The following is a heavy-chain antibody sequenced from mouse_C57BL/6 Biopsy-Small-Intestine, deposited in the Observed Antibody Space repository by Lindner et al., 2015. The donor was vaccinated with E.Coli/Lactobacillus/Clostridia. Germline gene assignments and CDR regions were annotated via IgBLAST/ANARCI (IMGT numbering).Heavy chain of an antibody. D-gene: IGHD2-1*01. CDR2: IYPGDGDT. CDR3: AVYGNFDY. V-gene: IGHV1-82*01. CDR1: GYAFSSSW. J-gene: IGHJ2*01. Sequence: VQLQESGPELVKPGASVKISCKASGYAFSSSWMNWVKQRPGKGLEWIGRIYPGDGDTKYNGKFKDKATLTADTSSSTAYMQLNSLTSDDSAVYFCAVYGNFDYWGQGATLTVSS.